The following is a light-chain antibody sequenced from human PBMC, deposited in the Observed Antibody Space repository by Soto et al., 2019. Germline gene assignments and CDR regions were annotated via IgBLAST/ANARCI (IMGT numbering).Light chain of an antibody. CDR1: QSVSSNH. Sequence: EIVVTQSPSNLSLSPGERATLSCSASQSVSSNHLAWYQHKPGQAPRLLIFASTGRPTVIPVRFTGSGSGTDFTLTISRLEPEDFAMYYCQQYGSSPYTFGQGTKVEIK. J-gene: IGKJ2*01. CDR2: AST. CDR3: QQYGSSPYT. V-gene: IGKV3-20*01.